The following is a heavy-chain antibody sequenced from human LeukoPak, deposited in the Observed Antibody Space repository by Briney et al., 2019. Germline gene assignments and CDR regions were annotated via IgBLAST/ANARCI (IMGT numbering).Heavy chain of an antibody. J-gene: IGHJ4*02. D-gene: IGHD3-16*01. CDR3: ARDRRGFDY. CDR1: GFTFSSYG. V-gene: IGHV3-33*01. Sequence: GGSLRLSCAASGFTFSSYGMHWVRQAPGKGLEWVAVIWYDGSNKYYADSVKGRFTISRDNSKNTLYLQMNSVGAEDTAVYYCARDRRGFDYWGQGTLVTVSS. CDR2: IWYDGSNK.